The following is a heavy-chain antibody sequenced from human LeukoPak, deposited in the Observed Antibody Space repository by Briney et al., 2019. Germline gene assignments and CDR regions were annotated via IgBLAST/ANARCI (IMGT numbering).Heavy chain of an antibody. CDR2: INHSGST. J-gene: IGHJ4*02. CDR1: GGSFSGYY. Sequence: PSETLSLTCAVYGGSFSGYYWSWIRQPPRKGLEWIGEINHSGSTNYNPSLKSRVTISVDTSKNQFSLKLSSVTAADTAVYYCARLPYYYDSSGYYYFSFDYWGQGTLVTVSS. V-gene: IGHV4-34*01. CDR3: ARLPYYYDSSGYYYFSFDY. D-gene: IGHD3-22*01.